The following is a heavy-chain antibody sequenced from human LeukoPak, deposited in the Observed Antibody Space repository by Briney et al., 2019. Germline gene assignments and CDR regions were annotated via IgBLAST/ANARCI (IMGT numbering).Heavy chain of an antibody. V-gene: IGHV4-59*01. J-gene: IGHJ4*02. CDR3: ARGTYYYDSTFDY. CDR1: GGSISSYY. CDR2: IYYSGST. D-gene: IGHD3-22*01. Sequence: SETLSLTCTVSGGSISSYYWSWIRQPPGKGLEWIGYIYYSGSTNYNPSLKSRVTISVDTSKNQFSLKLNSVTAADTAVYYCARGTYYYDSTFDYWGQGTLVTVSS.